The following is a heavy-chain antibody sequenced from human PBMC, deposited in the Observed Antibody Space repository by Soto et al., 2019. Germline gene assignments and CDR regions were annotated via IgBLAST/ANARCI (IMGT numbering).Heavy chain of an antibody. CDR2: MNPNSGNT. Sequence: QVQLVQSGAEVKKPGASVKVSCKASEYTFTSYDINWVRQATGQGLEWMGWMNPNSGNTGYAQKFQGRVTMTRNTSISTAYMELSSLRSEDTAVYYCARGPYYDFWSGYHYYGMDVWGQGTTVTVSS. CDR1: EYTFTSYD. J-gene: IGHJ6*02. V-gene: IGHV1-8*01. CDR3: ARGPYYDFWSGYHYYGMDV. D-gene: IGHD3-3*01.